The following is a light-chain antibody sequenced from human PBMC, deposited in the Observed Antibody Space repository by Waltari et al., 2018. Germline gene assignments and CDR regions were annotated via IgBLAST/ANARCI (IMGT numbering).Light chain of an antibody. CDR1: QSVSTY. Sequence: EIVLTQSLATLSWSPGETATLSCRASQSVSTYLGWYQQKPGQAPRLLIYDASNRATGIPARFSGSGSGTDFTLTISSLEPEDFAVYYCRQRSNWPLTFGGGTKVEIK. V-gene: IGKV3-11*01. CDR2: DAS. J-gene: IGKJ4*01. CDR3: RQRSNWPLT.